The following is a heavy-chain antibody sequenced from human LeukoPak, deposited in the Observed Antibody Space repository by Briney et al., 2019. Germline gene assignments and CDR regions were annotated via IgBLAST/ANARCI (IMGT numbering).Heavy chain of an antibody. CDR2: ISYDGGNK. Sequence: GGSLRLFCAASGFTFTDYAMHWVRQAPGKGLEWVAVISYDGGNKYYADSVKGRFTISRDNSKNTLYLQMNSLTTEDTAVYYCARVRGSSGSYLDYWGQGTLVTVSS. D-gene: IGHD3-10*01. CDR1: GFTFTDYA. J-gene: IGHJ4*02. V-gene: IGHV3-30*04. CDR3: ARVRGSSGSYLDY.